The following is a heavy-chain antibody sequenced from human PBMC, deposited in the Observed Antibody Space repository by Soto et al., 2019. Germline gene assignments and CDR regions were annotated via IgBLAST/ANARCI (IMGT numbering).Heavy chain of an antibody. Sequence: QVQLVQSGAEVQKPGSSVKVSCKASGGTFSSYAISWVRQAPGQGLEWMGGIIPIFGTANYAQKFQGRVTITADESTSTAYMELSSLRSEDTAVYYCAREYPSGSYYPFYYYYGMDVWGQGTTVTVSS. CDR3: AREYPSGSYYPFYYYYGMDV. J-gene: IGHJ6*02. V-gene: IGHV1-69*01. D-gene: IGHD3-10*01. CDR2: IIPIFGTA. CDR1: GGTFSSYA.